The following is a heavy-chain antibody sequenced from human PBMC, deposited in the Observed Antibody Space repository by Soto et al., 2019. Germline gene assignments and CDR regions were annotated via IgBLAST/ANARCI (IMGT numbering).Heavy chain of an antibody. D-gene: IGHD3-22*01. CDR3: ARTLTASSGISYRMDV. CDR2: INPSGGST. J-gene: IGHJ6*02. CDR1: GYTFTSYY. Sequence: AAGKVSCKASGYTFTSYYMHWVRQAPGQGLEWMGIINPSGGSTSYAQKFQGRVTMTRDTSTSTVYMELSSLRSEDTAVYYCARTLTASSGISYRMDVWGQGNTVPVSS. V-gene: IGHV1-46*01.